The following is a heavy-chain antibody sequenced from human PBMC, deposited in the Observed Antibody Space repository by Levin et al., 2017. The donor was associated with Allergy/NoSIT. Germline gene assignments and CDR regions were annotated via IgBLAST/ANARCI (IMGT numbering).Heavy chain of an antibody. V-gene: IGHV4-59*01. CDR2: IYYSGST. J-gene: IGHJ5*02. CDR3: AGEYCSSTSCDTHWFDP. D-gene: IGHD2-2*02. CDR1: GGSISSSY. Sequence: SQTLSLTCTVSGGSISSSYWSWIRQPPGKGLEWIGYIYYSGSTNYNPPLKSRVTISVDTSKNQFSLKLSSVTAADTAVYYFAGEYCSSTSCDTHWFDPWGQGTLVTVSS.